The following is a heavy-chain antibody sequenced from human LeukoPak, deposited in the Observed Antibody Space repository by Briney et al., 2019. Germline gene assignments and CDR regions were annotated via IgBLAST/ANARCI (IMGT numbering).Heavy chain of an antibody. CDR2: ISAYNGNT. V-gene: IGHV1-18*01. D-gene: IGHD3-22*01. CDR3: ARGRPNYDSSGYYTLLDY. J-gene: IGHJ4*02. CDR1: GYTFTSYG. Sequence: ASVKVSCKASGYTFTSYGISWVRQAPGQGLEWMGWISAYNGNTNYAQKLQGRVTMTTDTSMSTAYMELRSLRSDDTAVYYCARGRPNYDSSGYYTLLDYWGQGTLVTVSS.